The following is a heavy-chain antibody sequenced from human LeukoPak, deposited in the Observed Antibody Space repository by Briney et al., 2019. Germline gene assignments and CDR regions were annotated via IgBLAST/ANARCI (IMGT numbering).Heavy chain of an antibody. J-gene: IGHJ6*02. CDR2: INPSRGST. CDR3: AGPLAPSRDCGLDV. Sequence: ASVKVSCTASGYTFTSYSMHWVRQAPGQGLEWMGIINPSRGSTSYAQKFQGRVTIAAVESTSTAYMELSSLRSEDTAVYYCAGPLAPSRDCGLDVWGQGTTVTVSS. CDR1: GYTFTSYS. V-gene: IGHV1-46*01.